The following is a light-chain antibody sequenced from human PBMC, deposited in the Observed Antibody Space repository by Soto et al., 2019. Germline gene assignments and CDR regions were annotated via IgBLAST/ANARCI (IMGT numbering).Light chain of an antibody. CDR3: AAWDDSLNGYV. J-gene: IGLJ1*01. Sequence: QSVLTQPPSASGTPGQRVTISCSGSSSNIGSNTVNWYQQLPGTAPKLLIYSNNHRPSGVPDRFSGSKSGTSASLAIGGLQSEDEGDYYCAAWDDSLNGYVFGTGTKVTVL. CDR2: SNN. V-gene: IGLV1-44*01. CDR1: SSNIGSNT.